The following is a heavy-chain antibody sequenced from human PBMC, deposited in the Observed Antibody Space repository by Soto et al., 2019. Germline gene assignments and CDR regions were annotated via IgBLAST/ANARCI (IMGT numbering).Heavy chain of an antibody. D-gene: IGHD6-19*01. CDR2: VNAGSGDT. J-gene: IGHJ3*02. V-gene: IGHV1-3*01. Sequence: QVQVVQSGAEVKKPGASVKVSCKASGYVFSSYAIHWVRQAPGQGLECLGWVNAGSGDTRYSQKFQGRVTFTRDTSASTAYVELRTLTSEDTAIYYCAISEGGWSLGPHAIDIWGQGTMVTVSS. CDR3: AISEGGWSLGPHAIDI. CDR1: GYVFSSYA.